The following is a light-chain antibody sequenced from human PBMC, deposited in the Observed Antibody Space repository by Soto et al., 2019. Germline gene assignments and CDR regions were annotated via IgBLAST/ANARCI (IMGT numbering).Light chain of an antibody. CDR3: QQYDNLPPYT. V-gene: IGKV1-33*01. J-gene: IGKJ2*01. CDR1: QDISNY. Sequence: DIQMTQSPSSLSASVGDRVTITCQASQDISNYLNWYQQKPGKAPKLLIYDASNLETGVPSRFSGSRSWTDFTFTISSLQPEDIATYYYQQYDNLPPYTFGQGTKLEIK. CDR2: DAS.